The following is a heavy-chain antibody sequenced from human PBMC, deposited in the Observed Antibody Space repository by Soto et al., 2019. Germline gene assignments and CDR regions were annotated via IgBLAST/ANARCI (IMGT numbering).Heavy chain of an antibody. J-gene: IGHJ6*03. CDR2: INPSGGTT. CDR1: GFTFTSYY. CDR3: AMRSTEGASYYMDV. Sequence: QVQLVQSGTEVKKPGASVKVSCKASGFTFTSYYMHWVRQAPGQGLEWMGIINPSGGTTTYAQNFQDRVTMTRDTSTSTVYMELSSLRSEDTAVYYCAMRSTEGASYYMDVWGKGTTVTVSS. V-gene: IGHV1-46*03. D-gene: IGHD2-2*01.